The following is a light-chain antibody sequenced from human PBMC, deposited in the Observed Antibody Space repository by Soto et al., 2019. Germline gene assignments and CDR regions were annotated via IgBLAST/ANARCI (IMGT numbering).Light chain of an antibody. CDR3: SSYTNINTRACV. CDR2: EVT. V-gene: IGLV2-14*01. CDR1: SSDVGGYNY. J-gene: IGLJ1*01. Sequence: QSALTQPASVSGFPGQSITISCTGTSSDVGGYNYVSWYQQHPGKAPKLMIYEVTNRPSGVSNRFSGSKSGNTASLTISGLQAEDEAEYYCSSYTNINTRACVFGTGTKVTVL.